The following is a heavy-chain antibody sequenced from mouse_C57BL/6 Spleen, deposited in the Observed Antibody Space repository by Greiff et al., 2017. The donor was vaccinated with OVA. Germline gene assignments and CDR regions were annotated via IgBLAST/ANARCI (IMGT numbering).Heavy chain of an antibody. V-gene: IGHV1-55*01. CDR3: ARENYYGSNYYAMDY. CDR2: IYPGSGST. CDR1: GYTFTSYW. Sequence: QVQLQQPGAELVKPGASVKISCKASGYTFTSYWITWVKQRPGQGLEWIGDIYPGSGSTNYNEKFKSKATLTVDTSSSTAYMQLSSLTSEDSAVYYCARENYYGSNYYAMDYWGQGTSVTVSS. D-gene: IGHD1-1*01. J-gene: IGHJ4*01.